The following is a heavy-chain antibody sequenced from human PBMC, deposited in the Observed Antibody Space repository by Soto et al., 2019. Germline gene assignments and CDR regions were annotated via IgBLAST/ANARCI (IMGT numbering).Heavy chain of an antibody. V-gene: IGHV3-23*01. D-gene: IGHD5-12*01. Sequence: PGGSLRLSCAASGFTFSNYAMTWVRQAPGKGLEWVSGISGSGGSTDYADSVKGRLTISRDNSKNTLYLQMNNLRAEDTAVYYCAKVISTIYHYYHYSGMDVWGQGTTVTVSS. J-gene: IGHJ6*02. CDR1: GFTFSNYA. CDR3: AKVISTIYHYYHYSGMDV. CDR2: ISGSGGST.